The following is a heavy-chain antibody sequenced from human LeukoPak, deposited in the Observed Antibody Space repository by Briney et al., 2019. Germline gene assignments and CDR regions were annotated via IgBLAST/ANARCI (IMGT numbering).Heavy chain of an antibody. CDR1: GYTFTSYA. CDR2: INTNTGNP. J-gene: IGHJ5*02. V-gene: IGHV7-4-1*02. CDR3: ARDKAGGIAVAGTSLPNWFDP. Sequence: ASVKVSCKASGYTFTSYAMNWVRQAPGQGLEWMGWINTNTGNPTYARGFTGRFVFSLDTSVSTAYLQISSLKAEDTAVYYCARDKAGGIAVAGTSLPNWFDPWGQGTLVTVSS. D-gene: IGHD6-19*01.